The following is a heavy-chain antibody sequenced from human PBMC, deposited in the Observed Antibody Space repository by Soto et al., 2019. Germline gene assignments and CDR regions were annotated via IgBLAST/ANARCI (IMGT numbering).Heavy chain of an antibody. D-gene: IGHD5-12*01. CDR3: ARAYGGYVSAFDI. V-gene: IGHV4-34*01. Sequence: QVQLQQWGAGLLKPSETLSLTCAVYGGSFSGYYWSWIRQPPGKGLEWIGEINHRGSTNYNPSLKSRVTISVDTSKNQFSLKLSSVTAADTAVYYCARAYGGYVSAFDIWGQGTMVTVSS. CDR2: INHRGST. CDR1: GGSFSGYY. J-gene: IGHJ3*02.